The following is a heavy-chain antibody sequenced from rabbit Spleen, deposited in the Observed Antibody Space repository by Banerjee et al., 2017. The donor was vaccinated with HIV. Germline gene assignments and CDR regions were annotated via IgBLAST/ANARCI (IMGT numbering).Heavy chain of an antibody. J-gene: IGHJ4*01. CDR2: IDTADGYT. CDR1: GSDISRYY. CDR3: ARDLDGVIGWNFGW. D-gene: IGHD1-1*01. Sequence: QSLEESGGGLVKPGGTLTLTCKASGSDISRYYMCWVRQAPGKGLEWIGCIDTADGYTYYASWAKGRFTISQTSSTTVTLQMTSLTAADTATYFCARDLDGVIGWNFGWWGPGTLVTVS. V-gene: IGHV1S40*01.